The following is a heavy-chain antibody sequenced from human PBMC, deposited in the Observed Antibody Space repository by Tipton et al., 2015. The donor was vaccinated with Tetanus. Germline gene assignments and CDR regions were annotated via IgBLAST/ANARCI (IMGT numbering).Heavy chain of an antibody. CDR1: GYIFNNYW. V-gene: IGHV5-51*01. D-gene: IGHD2-8*01. CDR2: IYPGDSDT. CDR3: ARAHCTDGVRNFDF. Sequence: VQLVQSGGEVKKPGESLKISCKGSGYIFNNYWIGWVRQKPGKGLEWMGIIYPGDSDTRYSPSFQGQVTISVDKSIITAYLQWSSLKASDTSMFYCARAHCTDGVRNFDFWGQGALVTVSS. J-gene: IGHJ4*02.